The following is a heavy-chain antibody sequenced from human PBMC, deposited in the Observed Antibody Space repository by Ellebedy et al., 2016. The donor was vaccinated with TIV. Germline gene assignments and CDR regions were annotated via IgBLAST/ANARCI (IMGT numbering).Heavy chain of an antibody. CDR3: AKDKVFGDSKWEVDV. CDR1: GFTFTTYA. D-gene: IGHD4-17*01. V-gene: IGHV3-23*01. J-gene: IGHJ6*02. CDR2: IGTGGNT. Sequence: PGGSLRLSCAASGFTFTTYAMHWVRQPPGKGLEWVSGIGTGGNTFYADSVRGRFTISRDTSKNTVFLQMNSLRAEDTALYYCAKDKVFGDSKWEVDVWGQGTTVTVSS.